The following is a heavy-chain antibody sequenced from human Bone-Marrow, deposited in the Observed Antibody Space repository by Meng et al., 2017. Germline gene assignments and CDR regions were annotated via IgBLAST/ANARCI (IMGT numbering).Heavy chain of an antibody. CDR1: GDSISGYY. D-gene: IGHD6-19*01. CDR3: ARTPRIAVGVLHGMDV. CDR2: INHSGST. V-gene: IGHV4-34*01. J-gene: IGHJ6*02. Sequence: SETLSLTCTVSGDSISGYYCTWIRQPPGKGLEWIGEINHSGSTNYNPSLKSRVTISVDTSKNQFSLKLSSVTAADTAVYYCARTPRIAVGVLHGMDVWGQGTTVTVSS.